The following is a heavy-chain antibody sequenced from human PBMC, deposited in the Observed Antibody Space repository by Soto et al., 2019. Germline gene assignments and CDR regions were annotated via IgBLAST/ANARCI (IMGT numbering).Heavy chain of an antibody. CDR1: GYTLTELS. J-gene: IGHJ4*02. CDR2: FDAEDGAA. D-gene: IGHD3-16*02. V-gene: IGHV1-24*01. CDR3: ATDLFPDYADAWVTFRPADY. Sequence: QVELVQSGAEVKKPGASVKVSCKDSGYTLTELSMHWVRQAPGKGLEWMGVFDAEDGAASYAQNFQGRVTMTVDTSTDTAYMEVTSLRSEDTAVYYCATDLFPDYADAWVTFRPADYWGQGTQVTVSS.